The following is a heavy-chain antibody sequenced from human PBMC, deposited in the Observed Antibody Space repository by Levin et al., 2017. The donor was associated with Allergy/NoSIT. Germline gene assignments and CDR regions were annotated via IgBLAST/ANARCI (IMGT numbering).Heavy chain of an antibody. Sequence: SGGSLRLSCAVSGFTFSSYGMHWVRQAPGKGLEWVAVIWYDGSNKYYADSVKGRFTISRDNSKNTLYLQMNSLRVEATAVYYCARGSWTPSVGWLDPWGQGTLVTVSS. CDR1: GFTFSSYG. CDR2: IWYDGSNK. D-gene: IGHD1-26*01. V-gene: IGHV3-33*01. CDR3: ARGSWTPSVGWLDP. J-gene: IGHJ5*02.